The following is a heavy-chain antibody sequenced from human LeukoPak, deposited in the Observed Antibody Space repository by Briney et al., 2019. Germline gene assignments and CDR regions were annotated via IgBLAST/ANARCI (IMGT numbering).Heavy chain of an antibody. CDR3: ARGVEPLAANTLAY. J-gene: IGHJ4*02. Sequence: GGSLRLSCAASGFTVITNDMTWVRQAPGKGLEWVSVLYSDGNTKYADSVRGRFTISRDNSKNTLYLEMNSLSPDDTAVYYCARGVEPLAANTLAYWGQGTLVTVSS. D-gene: IGHD1-14*01. V-gene: IGHV3-53*01. CDR2: LYSDGNT. CDR1: GFTVITND.